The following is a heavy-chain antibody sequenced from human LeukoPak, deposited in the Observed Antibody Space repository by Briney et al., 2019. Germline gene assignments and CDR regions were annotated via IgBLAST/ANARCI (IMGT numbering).Heavy chain of an antibody. CDR2: IIPIFGTA. J-gene: IGHJ4*02. CDR1: GGTFSSYA. Sequence: SVKVSCKASGGTFSSYAISWVRQAPGQGLEWMGGIIPIFGTANYAQKFQGRVTITADESASTAYMELSSLRSEDTAVYYCAAYCSGGSCHGVFDYWGQGTLVTVSS. V-gene: IGHV1-69*01. CDR3: AAYCSGGSCHGVFDY. D-gene: IGHD2-15*01.